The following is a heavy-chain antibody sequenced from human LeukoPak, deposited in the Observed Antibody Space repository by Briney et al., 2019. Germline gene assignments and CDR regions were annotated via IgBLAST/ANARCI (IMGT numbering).Heavy chain of an antibody. CDR1: GGSISSSSYY. Sequence: SETLSLTCTVSGGSISSSSYYWGWIRQPPGKGLEWIGSIYYSGSTYYNPSLKSRVTISVDTSKNQFSLKLSSVTAADTAVYYCASGENQLPTGYWGQGTLVTVSS. D-gene: IGHD2-2*01. V-gene: IGHV4-39*01. CDR2: IYYSGST. J-gene: IGHJ4*02. CDR3: ASGENQLPTGY.